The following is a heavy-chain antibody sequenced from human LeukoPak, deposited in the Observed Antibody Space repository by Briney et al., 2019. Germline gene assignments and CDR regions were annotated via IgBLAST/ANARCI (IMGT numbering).Heavy chain of an antibody. Sequence: SETLSLTCTVSGYSISSGYYWGWIRQPPGKGLEWIGSIYHSGSTYYNPSLKSRVTISVDTSKNQFSLKLSSVTAADTAVYYCARETDTTGKFDYWGQGTLVTVSS. V-gene: IGHV4-38-2*02. CDR2: IYHSGST. D-gene: IGHD4-17*01. CDR3: ARETDTTGKFDY. J-gene: IGHJ4*02. CDR1: GYSISSGYY.